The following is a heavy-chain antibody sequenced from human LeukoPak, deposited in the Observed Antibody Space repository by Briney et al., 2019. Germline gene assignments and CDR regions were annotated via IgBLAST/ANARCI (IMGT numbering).Heavy chain of an antibody. CDR2: ISPYNGNT. D-gene: IGHD5-18*01. CDR3: ARVRPPNIVDSVMDYKYYHDMDV. Sequence: ASVKVSCKASGYTFSSYGISWVRQAPGQGLEWMGWISPYNGNTEYGQEVQGRVTMTTDRPTTTASMELRSLRSDDTAMYYCARVRPPNIVDSVMDYKYYHDMDVWGQGTTVTVSS. CDR1: GYTFSSYG. V-gene: IGHV1-18*01. J-gene: IGHJ6*02.